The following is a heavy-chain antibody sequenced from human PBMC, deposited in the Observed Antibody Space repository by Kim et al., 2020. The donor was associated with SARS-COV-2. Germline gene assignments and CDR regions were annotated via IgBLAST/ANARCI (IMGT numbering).Heavy chain of an antibody. Sequence: YYVDSVKGRFTITRDNSKNTLFLHMFALGDEDTAVYYCAKEGTLGTFPDYWGQGTLVTVSS. J-gene: IGHJ4*02. CDR3: AKEGTLGTFPDY. D-gene: IGHD3-16*01. V-gene: IGHV3-30*02.